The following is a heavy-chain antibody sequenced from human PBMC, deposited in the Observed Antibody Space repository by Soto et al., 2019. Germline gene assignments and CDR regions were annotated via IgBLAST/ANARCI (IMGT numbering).Heavy chain of an antibody. CDR1: GFTFSSYA. V-gene: IGHV3-30-3*01. CDR2: ISHDGINK. CDR3: GRCTSTSCHLGSDY. Sequence: GGSLRLSCAASGFTFSSYALHWVRHARGKGLEWVALISHDGINKYYADSVRGRFTISRDSSTNTLYLQMNSLRAADTAVYYCGRCTSTSCHLGSDYWGQGTLVTVSS. D-gene: IGHD2-2*01. J-gene: IGHJ4*02.